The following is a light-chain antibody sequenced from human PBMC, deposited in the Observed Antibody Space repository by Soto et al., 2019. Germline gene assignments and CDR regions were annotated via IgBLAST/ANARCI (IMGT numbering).Light chain of an antibody. J-gene: IGKJ1*01. CDR1: QSVSSGY. CDR3: QQYGRSPWP. CDR2: GAS. V-gene: IGKV3-20*01. Sequence: EIVLTQYPGTLSLSPGERATLSCRASQSVSSGYLAWYQQKPGQAPRLLTYGASSRATGIPDRFSGSGSGPDVTLSISRWGPEDLVVYYCQQYGRSPWPCGQGTNVEIQ.